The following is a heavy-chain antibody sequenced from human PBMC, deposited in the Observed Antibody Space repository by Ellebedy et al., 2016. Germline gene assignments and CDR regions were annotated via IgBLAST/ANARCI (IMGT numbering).Heavy chain of an antibody. CDR3: ARAPRSCIPYRDCFQYWYFDL. J-gene: IGHJ2*01. V-gene: IGHV4-59*01. D-gene: IGHD2-21*02. Sequence: ESLKISCTVSGGSISSYYWSWIRQPPGKGLEWIGYIYYSGSTNYNPSLKSRVTISVDTSKNQFSLKLSSVTAADTAVYYCARAPRSCIPYRDCFQYWYFDLWGRGTLVTVSS. CDR1: GGSISSYY. CDR2: IYYSGST.